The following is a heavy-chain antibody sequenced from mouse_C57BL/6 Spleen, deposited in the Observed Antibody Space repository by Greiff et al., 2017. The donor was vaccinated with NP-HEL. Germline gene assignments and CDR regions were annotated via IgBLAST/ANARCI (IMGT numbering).Heavy chain of an antibody. Sequence: VQLKESGPELVKPGASVKISCKASGYAFSSSWMNWVKQRPGKGLEWIGRIYPGDGDTNYNGKFKGKATLTEDKSSSTAYMQLSSLTFEDSAVYFCAILRYDYDAVYAMDYWGQGTSVTVSS. V-gene: IGHV1-82*01. J-gene: IGHJ4*01. CDR1: GYAFSSSW. CDR2: IYPGDGDT. CDR3: AILRYDYDAVYAMDY. D-gene: IGHD2-4*01.